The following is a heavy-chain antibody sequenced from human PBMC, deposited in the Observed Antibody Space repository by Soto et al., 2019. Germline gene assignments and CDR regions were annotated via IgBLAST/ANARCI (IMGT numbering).Heavy chain of an antibody. CDR2: INPNSGGT. D-gene: IGHD3-3*01. CDR3: ARGGGTGYYDFWSGSNYYGMDV. V-gene: IGHV1-2*02. J-gene: IGHJ6*02. Sequence: GASVKVSCTASGYTFTGYYMHWVRQAPGQGLEWMGWINPNSGGTNYAQKFQGRVTMTRYTSISTAYMELSRLRSDDTAVYYCARGGGTGYYDFWSGSNYYGMDVGGQGTTVTV. CDR1: GYTFTGYY.